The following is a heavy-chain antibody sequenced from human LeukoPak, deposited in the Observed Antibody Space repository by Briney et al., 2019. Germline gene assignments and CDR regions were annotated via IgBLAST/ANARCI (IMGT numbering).Heavy chain of an antibody. Sequence: GGSLRLSCTVSGLPFSDAWMSWVRQAPGKGLEWVGRTKSKGSGGTTDYGAPVKDRFTISRDDLENTIYLQMSSLKTEDTAVYYCSWIRGALGYYYMDVWGKGTPVTISS. CDR1: GLPFSDAW. D-gene: IGHD3-10*01. J-gene: IGHJ6*03. CDR3: SWIRGALGYYYMDV. CDR2: TKSKGSGGTT. V-gene: IGHV3-15*01.